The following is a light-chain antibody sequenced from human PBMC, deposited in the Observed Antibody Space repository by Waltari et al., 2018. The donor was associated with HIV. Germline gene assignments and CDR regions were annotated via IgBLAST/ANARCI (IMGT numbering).Light chain of an antibody. CDR1: VLGKTY. CDR3: YCAADNNAL. J-gene: IGLJ2*01. V-gene: IGLV3-27*01. Sequence: SYELTQPSSVSVSPGQTARITCSGDVLGKTYARWFQQKPGQAPVVVIYKGSERPPGIPERFSGDSSGTTVTLTNSGAQREDEVDYCCYCAADNNALFGGGTKLTVL. CDR2: KGS.